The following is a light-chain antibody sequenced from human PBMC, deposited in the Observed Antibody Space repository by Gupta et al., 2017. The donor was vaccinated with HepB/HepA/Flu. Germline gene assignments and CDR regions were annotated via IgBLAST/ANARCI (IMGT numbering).Light chain of an antibody. CDR1: SSDVGGYNY. Sequence: QSALTQPAYVSGSPGQSIPIACTGTSSDVGGYNYVSWYQQHPGKAPKLMIYDVTNRPSGVSDRFSGSKSGYTASLTISGLQAEDKANYYCSSYTSISSVVFGGGTKVTVL. CDR2: DVT. CDR3: SSYTSISSVV. V-gene: IGLV2-14*01. J-gene: IGLJ2*01.